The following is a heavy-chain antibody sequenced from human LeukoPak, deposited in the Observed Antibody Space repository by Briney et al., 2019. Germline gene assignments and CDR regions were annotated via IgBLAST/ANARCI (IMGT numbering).Heavy chain of an antibody. J-gene: IGHJ6*03. Sequence: GGSLRLSCAASGFTFSSYSMNWVRQAPGKGLEWVSSISSSSSYIYYADSVKGRFTISRDNAKNSLYLQMNSLRAEDTAVYYCATLVAATSAPEAHYYCMDVWGKGTTVTVSS. CDR3: ATLVAATSAPEAHYYCMDV. CDR1: GFTFSSYS. D-gene: IGHD2-15*01. V-gene: IGHV3-21*01. CDR2: ISSSSSYI.